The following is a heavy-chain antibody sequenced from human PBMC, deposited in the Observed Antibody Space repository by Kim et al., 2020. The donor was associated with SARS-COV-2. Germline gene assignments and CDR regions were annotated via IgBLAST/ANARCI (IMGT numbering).Heavy chain of an antibody. CDR3: AKGSAYFVVVVVSPDWFAP. CDR1: GFTFSSYA. CDR2: ISDSGGST. Sequence: GGSLRLSCAASGFTFSSYAMSWVRQAPGKGLEWVSAISDSGGSTYYADSVKGRFTISRDNSKNTLYLQMNSLRAEDTAVYYCAKGSAYFVVVVVSPDWFAPWGQGTLVTVCS. D-gene: IGHD2-15*01. J-gene: IGHJ5*02. V-gene: IGHV3-23*01.